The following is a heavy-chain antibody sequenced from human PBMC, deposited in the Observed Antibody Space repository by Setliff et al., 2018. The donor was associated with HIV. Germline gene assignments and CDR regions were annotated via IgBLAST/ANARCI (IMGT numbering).Heavy chain of an antibody. Sequence: SETLSLTCAVYGGSFSGYYWSWIRQPPGKGLEWIGEINHSGSTIYNPSLESRVTISVDTSKNQFSLRLNSVTAADTAVYYCARGGYSDSSGYYHPFDYWGQGTLVTVPS. D-gene: IGHD3-22*01. CDR2: INHSGST. J-gene: IGHJ4*02. CDR1: GGSFSGYY. V-gene: IGHV4-34*01. CDR3: ARGGYSDSSGYYHPFDY.